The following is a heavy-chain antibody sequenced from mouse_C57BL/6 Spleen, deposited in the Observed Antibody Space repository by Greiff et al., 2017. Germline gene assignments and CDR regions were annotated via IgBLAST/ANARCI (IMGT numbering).Heavy chain of an antibody. Sequence: EVMLVESGGDLVKPGGSLKLSCAASGFTFSSYGMSWVRQTPDKRLEWVATISSGGSYTYYPDSVKGRFTISRDNAKNTLYLQMSSLKSEDTAMYYCARRYEGGVDYWGQGTTLTVSS. D-gene: IGHD2-3*01. CDR1: GFTFSSYG. J-gene: IGHJ2*01. CDR3: ARRYEGGVDY. CDR2: ISSGGSYT. V-gene: IGHV5-6*02.